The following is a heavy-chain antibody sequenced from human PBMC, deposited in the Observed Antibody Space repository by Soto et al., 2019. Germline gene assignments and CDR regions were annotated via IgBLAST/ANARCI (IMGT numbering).Heavy chain of an antibody. CDR2: IYYSEST. Sequence: PSETLSLTCTVSGGSISSYYWSWIRQPPGKGLEWIGYIYYSESTNYNPSLKSRVTISVDTSKNQFSLKLSSVTAADTAVYYCARDSTISTMDIWGKGTTVTVSS. CDR1: GGSISSYY. J-gene: IGHJ6*04. CDR3: ARDSTISTMDI. D-gene: IGHD3-9*01. V-gene: IGHV4-59*01.